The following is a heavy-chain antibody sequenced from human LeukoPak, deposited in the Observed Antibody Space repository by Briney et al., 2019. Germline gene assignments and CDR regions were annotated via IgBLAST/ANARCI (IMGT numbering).Heavy chain of an antibody. J-gene: IGHJ3*02. D-gene: IGHD6-13*01. CDR1: GGSFSGYY. CDR2: INHSGST. Sequence: SETLSLTCAVYGGSFSGYYWSWIRQPPGKGLEWIGEINHSGSTNYNPSLKSRVTISVDTSKNQFSLKLSSVTAADTAVYYCAREDHSSSWYGLGYAFDIWGQGTMVTVSS. CDR3: AREDHSSSWYGLGYAFDI. V-gene: IGHV4-34*01.